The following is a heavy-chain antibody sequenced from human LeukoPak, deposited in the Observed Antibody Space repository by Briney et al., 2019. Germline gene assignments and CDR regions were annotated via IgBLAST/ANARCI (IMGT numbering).Heavy chain of an antibody. CDR3: ARAELTAGLLWFGINYYYMDV. D-gene: IGHD3-10*01. J-gene: IGHJ6*03. CDR2: IYYSGST. V-gene: IGHV4-39*07. CDR1: GGSISSSSYY. Sequence: SETLSLTCTVSGGSISSSSYYWGWIRQPPGKGLEWIGSIYYSGSTYYNPSLKSRVTISVDTSKNQFSLKLSSVTAADTAVYYCARAELTAGLLWFGINYYYMDVWGKGTTVTVSS.